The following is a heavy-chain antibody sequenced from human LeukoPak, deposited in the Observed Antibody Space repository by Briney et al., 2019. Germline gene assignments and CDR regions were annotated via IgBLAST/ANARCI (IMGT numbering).Heavy chain of an antibody. Sequence: SETLSLTCTVSGDSISTYDWTWIRQPPGKGLEWIGYISDSGSTNYNPSLKSRVTISLDTSKNQFSLKLISLTAADTAAYYCARVEYGDYGWFDPWGQGTLVTVSS. J-gene: IGHJ5*02. CDR3: ARVEYGDYGWFDP. V-gene: IGHV4-59*01. CDR2: ISDSGST. CDR1: GDSISTYD. D-gene: IGHD4-17*01.